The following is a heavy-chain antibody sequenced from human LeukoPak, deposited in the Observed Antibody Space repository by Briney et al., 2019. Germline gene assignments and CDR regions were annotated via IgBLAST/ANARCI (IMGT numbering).Heavy chain of an antibody. D-gene: IGHD3-10*01. CDR2: IYYSGST. J-gene: IGHJ3*02. Sequence: SETLSLTCTVSGGSISSYYWSWIRQPPGKGLEWIGYIYYSGSTNYNPSLKSRVTISVDTSKNQFSLKLSSVTAADTAVYYCARESYGSGLETVAFDIWGQGTIVTVSS. V-gene: IGHV4-59*01. CDR3: ARESYGSGLETVAFDI. CDR1: GGSISSYY.